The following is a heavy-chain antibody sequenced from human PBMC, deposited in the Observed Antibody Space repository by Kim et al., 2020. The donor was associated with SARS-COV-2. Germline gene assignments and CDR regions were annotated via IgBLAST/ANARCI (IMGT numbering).Heavy chain of an antibody. Sequence: GGSLRLSCAASGFSFSDRYMDWVRQAPGKGLEWVGRSRDNDSRYTREYAASVQGRFTISRDESKNSVYLQMDSLKTEDTAMYFCARGDSRGCAEAFDIWGQGTMVTVSS. CDR3: ARGDSRGCAEAFDI. CDR1: GFSFSDRY. D-gene: IGHD3-22*01. V-gene: IGHV3-72*01. J-gene: IGHJ3*02. CDR2: SRDNDSRYTR.